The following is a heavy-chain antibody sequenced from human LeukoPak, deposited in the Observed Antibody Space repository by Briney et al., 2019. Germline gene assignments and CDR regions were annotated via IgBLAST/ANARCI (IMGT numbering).Heavy chain of an antibody. V-gene: IGHV3-7*05. J-gene: IGHJ4*02. Sequence: GGSLRLSCAVSGFTFSRHWMSWVRQAPAKGLEWVANIKEDGSDKYYVYSVKGRFTISRDNAKNSLFLQMNSLRAEDTAVYYCARVAGGGLDYWGQGTLVTVSS. CDR2: IKEDGSDK. D-gene: IGHD2-15*01. CDR1: GFTFSRHW. CDR3: ARVAGGGLDY.